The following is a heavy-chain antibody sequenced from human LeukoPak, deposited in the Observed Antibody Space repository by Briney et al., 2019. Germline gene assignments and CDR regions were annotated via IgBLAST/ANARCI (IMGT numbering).Heavy chain of an antibody. CDR3: AKSHDSSGYYPEYYFDY. J-gene: IGHJ4*02. CDR1: GYTFTSYG. V-gene: IGHV1-18*01. Sequence: ASVKVSCKASGYTFTSYGISWVRQAPGQGLEWMGWISAYNGNTNYAQKLQGRVTMTTDTSTSTAYMELRSLRSDDTAVYYCAKSHDSSGYYPEYYFDYWGQGTLVTVSS. CDR2: ISAYNGNT. D-gene: IGHD3-22*01.